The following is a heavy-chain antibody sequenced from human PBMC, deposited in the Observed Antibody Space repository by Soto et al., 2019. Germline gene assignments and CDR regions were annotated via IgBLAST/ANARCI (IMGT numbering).Heavy chain of an antibody. J-gene: IGHJ4*02. CDR3: TRRVRSTGLLDY. Sequence: SETLSLTCTVSGNSISGTSSFWAWIRQPPGKNLEWIGSVYYTGSTYYNSYLKSRVSISIDTSKNQFSLSLNSVTAADTAVYYCTRRVRSTGLLDYWGQGALVTVSS. V-gene: IGHV4-39*01. CDR1: GNSISGTSSF. D-gene: IGHD4-4*01. CDR2: VYYTGST.